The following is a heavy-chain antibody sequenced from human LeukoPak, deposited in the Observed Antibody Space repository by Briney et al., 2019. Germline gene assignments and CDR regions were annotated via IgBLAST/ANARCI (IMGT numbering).Heavy chain of an antibody. Sequence: SVKVSCKDSGGTFSSYSINWVRQAPRQGLEWMGGIIPLFNTPNYAQKFQGRVSITADTSTNTTYMELSSLTSEDTAVYYCARQDYYDSSGYYWGQGTLVTVSS. V-gene: IGHV1-69*06. J-gene: IGHJ4*02. CDR1: GGTFSSYS. D-gene: IGHD3-22*01. CDR3: ARQDYYDSSGYY. CDR2: IIPLFNTP.